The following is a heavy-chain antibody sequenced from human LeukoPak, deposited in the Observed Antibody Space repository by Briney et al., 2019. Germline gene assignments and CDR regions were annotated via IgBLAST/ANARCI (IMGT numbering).Heavy chain of an antibody. CDR3: ARVTDYYDSSGYLYSWFDP. CDR2: ISAYNGNT. Sequence: ASVKVSCKASGYTFTSYGISWVRQAPGQGLEWMGWISAYNGNTNYAQKLQGRVTMTTDTSTSTAYMELRSLRSDDTAVYYCARVTDYYDSSGYLYSWFDPWGQGTLVTVSS. CDR1: GYTFTSYG. V-gene: IGHV1-18*01. J-gene: IGHJ5*02. D-gene: IGHD3-22*01.